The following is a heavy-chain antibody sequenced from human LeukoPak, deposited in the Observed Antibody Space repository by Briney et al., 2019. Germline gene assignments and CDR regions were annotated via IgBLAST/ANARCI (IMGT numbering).Heavy chain of an antibody. CDR2: IYYGGST. D-gene: IGHD6-13*01. CDR3: GRGPRSGWYED. Sequence: KPSGTLSLTCTVSGDSISNYYWSWIRQPPEKGLEWIGYIYYGGSTNYNPALMSRVTISVDTSKNQSSLKLSSVTAADTAVFYFGRGPRSGWYEDWGQGTLASVS. V-gene: IGHV4-59*01. CDR1: GDSISNYY. J-gene: IGHJ4*02.